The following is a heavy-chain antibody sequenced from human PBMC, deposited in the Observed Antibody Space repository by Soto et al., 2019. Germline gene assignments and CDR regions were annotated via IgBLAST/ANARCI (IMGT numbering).Heavy chain of an antibody. CDR3: ARDWLLRGSIGWDPVHYWYFDL. CDR1: GYTFTSYA. V-gene: IGHV1-3*01. Sequence: ASVKVSCKASGYTFTSYAMHWVRQAPGQRLEWMGWINAGNGNTKYSQKFQGRVTITRDTSASTAYMELSSLRSEDTAVYYCARDWLLRGSIGWDPVHYWYFDLWGRGTLVTVFS. CDR2: INAGNGNT. J-gene: IGHJ2*01. D-gene: IGHD3-16*01.